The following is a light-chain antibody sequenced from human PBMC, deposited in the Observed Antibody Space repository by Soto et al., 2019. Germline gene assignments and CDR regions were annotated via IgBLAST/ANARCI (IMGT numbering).Light chain of an antibody. CDR1: QSISSW. J-gene: IGKJ2*01. CDR3: QQYNSRYT. CDR2: DAS. Sequence: DIQMTQSPSTLSASVGDRVTITCRASQSISSWLAWYQQKPGKAPKLLIYDASSLESGVPSRFSGSRSGTEFTLTISSLQPDDFATYYCQQYNSRYTFGQGTKLEIK. V-gene: IGKV1-5*01.